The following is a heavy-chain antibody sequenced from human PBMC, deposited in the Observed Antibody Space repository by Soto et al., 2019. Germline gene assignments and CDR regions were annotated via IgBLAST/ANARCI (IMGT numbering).Heavy chain of an antibody. D-gene: IGHD2-15*01. CDR1: GFTFSSHV. V-gene: IGHV3-23*01. CDR3: AKDRRGAYCSGGICYSPDY. J-gene: IGHJ4*02. CDR2: ISGTGGT. Sequence: EVQLWESGGGLVQPGGSLRLSCAVSGFTFSSHVMSWVRQAPGKGLEWVSAISGTGGTYYADSVKGRFTISRDNSKNALYLQMNNLRDEDTAVYYCAKDRRGAYCSGGICYSPDYWGQGTLVIFSS.